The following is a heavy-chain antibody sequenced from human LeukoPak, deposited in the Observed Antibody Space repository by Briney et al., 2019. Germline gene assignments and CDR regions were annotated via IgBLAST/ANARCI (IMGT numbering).Heavy chain of an antibody. Sequence: PSEILSLTCTVSGYSISSPYYWGWIRQPPGKGLEWIGSMYHSGNTYYNPSLKSRVTISVDTSKNQFSLKLSSVTAADTAVYYCAGGIVLPDYWGQGTLVTASS. CDR1: GYSISSPYY. D-gene: IGHD3-16*01. CDR3: AGGIVLPDY. CDR2: MYHSGNT. J-gene: IGHJ4*02. V-gene: IGHV4-38-2*02.